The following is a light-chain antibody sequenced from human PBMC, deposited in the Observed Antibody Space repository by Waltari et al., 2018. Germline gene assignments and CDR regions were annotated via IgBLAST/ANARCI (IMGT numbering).Light chain of an antibody. Sequence: DIVMTQSPDSLAVSLGERPTITCKSSQSVLYSSNNKNYLAWYQQKPGQPPKLLIYWASTRESGVPDRFSGSGSGTDFTLTISSLQAEDVAVYYCQQYYSTPTFGQGTKVEIK. CDR3: QQYYSTPT. CDR2: WAS. J-gene: IGKJ1*01. CDR1: QSVLYSSNNKNY. V-gene: IGKV4-1*01.